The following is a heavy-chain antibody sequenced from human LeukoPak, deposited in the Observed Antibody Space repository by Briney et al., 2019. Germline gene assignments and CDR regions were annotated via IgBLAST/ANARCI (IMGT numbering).Heavy chain of an antibody. Sequence: SETLSLTCAVYGGSFSGYYWSWIRQPPGKGLEWIGEINHSGSTNYNPSLKSRVTISVDTSKNQFSLKLSSVTAADTAVYYCARGLRGPSMAVSFDYWGQGTLVTVSS. D-gene: IGHD2-15*01. CDR2: INHSGST. V-gene: IGHV4-34*01. CDR3: ARGLRGPSMAVSFDY. CDR1: GGSFSGYY. J-gene: IGHJ4*02.